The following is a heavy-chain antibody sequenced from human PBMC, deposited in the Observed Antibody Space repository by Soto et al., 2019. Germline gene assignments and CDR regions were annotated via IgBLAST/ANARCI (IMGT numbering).Heavy chain of an antibody. V-gene: IGHV4-4*02. Sequence: SETLSLTCAVSGGSISSSNWWSWVRQPPGKGLEWIGEIYYSGRTNYNSSLKSRVTISVDKSKNQFSLQLRSATAADTAVYYCARGRNLEYSSLVFEYWGQGTLVTVSS. J-gene: IGHJ4*02. CDR2: IYYSGRT. CDR3: ARGRNLEYSSLVFEY. CDR1: GGSISSSNW. D-gene: IGHD6-13*01.